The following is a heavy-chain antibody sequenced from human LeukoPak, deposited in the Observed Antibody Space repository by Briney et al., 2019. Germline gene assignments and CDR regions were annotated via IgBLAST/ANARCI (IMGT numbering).Heavy chain of an antibody. CDR3: ARGWGNIVVVPAATGAFDI. J-gene: IGHJ3*02. CDR1: GYTFTSYG. Sequence: GASVKVSCKASGYTFTSYGISWVRQAPGQGLEWMGWISAYNGNTNYAQKFQGRVTITTDESTSTAYMELSSLRSEDTAVYYCARGWGNIVVVPAATGAFDIWGQGTMVTVSS. D-gene: IGHD2-2*01. CDR2: ISAYNGNT. V-gene: IGHV1-18*01.